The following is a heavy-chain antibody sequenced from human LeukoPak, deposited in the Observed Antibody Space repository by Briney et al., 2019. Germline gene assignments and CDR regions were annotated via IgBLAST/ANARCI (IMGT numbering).Heavy chain of an antibody. D-gene: IGHD5-18*01. V-gene: IGHV4-34*01. Sequence: SETLSLTCAVYGGSFSGYYWSWIRQPPGKGLEWIGEINHSGSTNHNPSLKSRVTISVDTSKNQFSLKLSSVTAADTAVYYCARETDSTAMALGYWGQGTLVTVSS. CDR2: INHSGST. CDR1: GGSFSGYY. CDR3: ARETDSTAMALGY. J-gene: IGHJ4*02.